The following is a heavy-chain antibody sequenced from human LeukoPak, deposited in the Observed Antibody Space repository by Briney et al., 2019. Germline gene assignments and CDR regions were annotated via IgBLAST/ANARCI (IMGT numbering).Heavy chain of an antibody. CDR2: ISSDGNNK. CDR3: ARDQRGRTGSIMMAVLITGFDY. V-gene: IGHV3-30-3*01. CDR1: GFTFSNYV. Sequence: GGSLRLSCAASGFTFSNYVMHWVRQAPGKGLEWVALISSDGNNKDYADSVKGRFTISRDNSKNTLYLQMNSLRAEDTAVYYCARDQRGRTGSIMMAVLITGFDYWGQGALVTVSS. J-gene: IGHJ4*02. D-gene: IGHD3-22*01.